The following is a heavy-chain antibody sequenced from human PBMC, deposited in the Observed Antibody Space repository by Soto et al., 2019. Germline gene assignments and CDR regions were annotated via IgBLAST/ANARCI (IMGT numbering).Heavy chain of an antibody. CDR2: MNPNSGNT. J-gene: IGHJ3*02. V-gene: IGHV1-8*01. Sequence: ASVKVSCKASGYTFTSYDINCVRQATGQGLEWMGWMNPNSGNTGYAQKFQGRVTMTRNTYISTAYMELSSLISEDTAVYYCASVPGIAAAGIDDAFDIWGQGTMVTV. CDR1: GYTFTSYD. D-gene: IGHD6-13*01. CDR3: ASVPGIAAAGIDDAFDI.